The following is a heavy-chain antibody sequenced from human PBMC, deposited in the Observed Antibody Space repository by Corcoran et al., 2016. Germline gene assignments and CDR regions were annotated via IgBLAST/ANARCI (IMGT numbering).Heavy chain of an antibody. Sequence: QVQLVQSGAEVKKPGASVKVSCKASGYTFTSYYMHWVRQAPGQGLEWMGIINPSGGSTSYAQKSQGRVTMTRDTSTITVYMELSSLRSADTAVYYCARSTVNNWFDPWGQGTLVTVSS. V-gene: IGHV1-46*01. J-gene: IGHJ5*02. CDR3: ARSTVNNWFDP. CDR2: INPSGGST. CDR1: GYTFTSYY. D-gene: IGHD4-4*01.